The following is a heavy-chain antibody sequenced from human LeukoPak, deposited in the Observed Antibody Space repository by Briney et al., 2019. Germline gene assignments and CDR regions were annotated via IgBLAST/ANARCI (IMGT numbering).Heavy chain of an antibody. V-gene: IGHV3-7*03. CDR3: ARGIAAAGRNWFDP. Sequence: AGGSLRLSCAASGFTFSSYWMSWVRQAPGKGLEWVANIKQDGSEKYYVDSVKGRFTISRDNAKNSLHLQMNSLRAEDTAVYYCARGIAAAGRNWFDPWGQGTLVTVSS. J-gene: IGHJ5*02. D-gene: IGHD6-13*01. CDR2: IKQDGSEK. CDR1: GFTFSSYW.